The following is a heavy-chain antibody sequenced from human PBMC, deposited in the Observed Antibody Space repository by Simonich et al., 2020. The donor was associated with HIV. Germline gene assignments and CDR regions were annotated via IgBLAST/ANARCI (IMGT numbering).Heavy chain of an antibody. CDR2: CAPEDGKT. V-gene: IGHV1-24*01. D-gene: IGHD3-22*01. J-gene: IGHJ4*02. CDR1: GYTLTELS. CDR3: ATESPLYDSSGVDFCFDY. Sequence: QVQLVQSGAEVKKPGASVKVSCKVSGYTLTELSMPWVRQAPVKGLEWLGWCAPEDGKTFYAKRLQGRVTMTEDTSTDTASMELRSLRSEDTAVYYCATESPLYDSSGVDFCFDYWGQGTLVTVSS.